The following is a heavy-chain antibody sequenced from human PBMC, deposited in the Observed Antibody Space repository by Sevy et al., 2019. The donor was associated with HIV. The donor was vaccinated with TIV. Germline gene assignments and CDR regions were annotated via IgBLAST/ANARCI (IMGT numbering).Heavy chain of an antibody. V-gene: IGHV3-7*01. CDR3: AREGSDGGYLPFYFDS. J-gene: IGHJ4*02. CDR1: GFTFSGYW. CDR2: IKQDRSEE. D-gene: IGHD5-12*01. Sequence: GGSLRLSCVASGFTFSGYWMSWVRQAPGKGLEWVANIKQDRSEEYYVDSVKGRFTISRDNAKNSLYLQMNSLRAEDTAIYYCAREGSDGGYLPFYFDSWGQGTLVTVSS.